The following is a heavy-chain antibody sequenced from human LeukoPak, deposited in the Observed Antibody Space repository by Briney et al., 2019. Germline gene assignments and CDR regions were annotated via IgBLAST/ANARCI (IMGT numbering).Heavy chain of an antibody. D-gene: IGHD2-2*01. CDR2: IYTSGST. Sequence: SETLSLTCSISGYSISSGYYWSWIRQPAGKGLEWIGRIYTSGSTNYNPSLKSRVTMSVDTSKNQFSLKLSSVTAADTAVYYCARDEGVVVSVWGQGTLVTVSS. J-gene: IGHJ4*02. V-gene: IGHV4-4*07. CDR1: GYSISSGYY. CDR3: ARDEGVVVSV.